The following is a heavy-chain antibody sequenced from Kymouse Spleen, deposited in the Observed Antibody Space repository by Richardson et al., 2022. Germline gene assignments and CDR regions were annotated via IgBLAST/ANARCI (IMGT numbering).Heavy chain of an antibody. Sequence: QLQLQESGPGLVKPSETLSLTCTVSGGSISSSSYYWGWIRQPPGKGLEWIGSIYYSGSTYYNPSLKSRVTISVDTSKNQFSLKLSSVTAADTAVYYCARQHIVVVTAIGGLLGPGNPGHRLL. CDR3: ARQHIVVVTAIGGL. V-gene: IGHV4-39*01. J-gene: IGHJ4*02. CDR2: IYYSGST. CDR1: GGSISSSSYY. D-gene: IGHD2-21*02.